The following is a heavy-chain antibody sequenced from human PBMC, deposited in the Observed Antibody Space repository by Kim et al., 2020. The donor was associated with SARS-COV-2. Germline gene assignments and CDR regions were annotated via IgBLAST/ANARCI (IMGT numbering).Heavy chain of an antibody. CDR1: GGSISSSSYY. CDR2: IYYSVST. V-gene: IGHV4-39*01. CDR3: ARPIYGSGSVPNNGWF. Sequence: SETLSLTCTVSGGSISSSSYYWGWIRQPPGKGLEWIGSIYYSVSTYYNPSLKSRVTISVDTSKNQFSLKLSSVTAADTAVYYCARPIYGSGSVPNNGWF. D-gene: IGHD3-10*01. J-gene: IGHJ5*01.